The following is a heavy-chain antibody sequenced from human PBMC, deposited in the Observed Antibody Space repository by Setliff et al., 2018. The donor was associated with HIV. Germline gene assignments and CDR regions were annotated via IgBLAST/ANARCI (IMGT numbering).Heavy chain of an antibody. CDR2: IRHTGST. D-gene: IGHD2-2*02. CDR1: GGSFSAYY. CDR3: ARDKRYRFPFDS. J-gene: IGHJ4*02. V-gene: IGHV4-34*01. Sequence: SETLSLTCAVYGGSFSAYYWSWIRQSPEMGLEWIAEIRHTGSTKYNPSLGSRVTISLATSKNQFSLSLRSLSAADTAVYYCARDKRYRFPFDSWGQGTLVTV.